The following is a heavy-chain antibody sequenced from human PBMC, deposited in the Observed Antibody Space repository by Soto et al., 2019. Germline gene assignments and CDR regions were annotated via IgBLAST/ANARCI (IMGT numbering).Heavy chain of an antibody. D-gene: IGHD3-10*01. CDR2: IYYTGST. CDR1: GGSISSVNYH. V-gene: IGHV4-31*03. CDR3: ARDGGYYGSGSWTRSFYGMDV. J-gene: IGHJ6*02. Sequence: SETLSLTCTVSGGSISSVNYHWSWIRQHPGKGLEWLGYIYYTGSTYYNPSLKSRVTISSDTSKNQFSLRLSSVTAADTAVYYCARDGGYYGSGSWTRSFYGMDVWGRGTTVTASS.